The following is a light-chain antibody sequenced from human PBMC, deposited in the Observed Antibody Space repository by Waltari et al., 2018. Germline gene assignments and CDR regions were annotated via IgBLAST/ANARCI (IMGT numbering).Light chain of an antibody. Sequence: SYELPQPPSVSVSPGQTATITCSGGALSKQYASWYTQKPGLAPVLVIYKDSERPSGIPERFSGSSSGTTVTLTISGVQAEDEAAYFCQSSDNTDPYKGVVFGGGTKLTVL. CDR1: ALSKQY. J-gene: IGLJ2*01. CDR3: QSSDNTDPYKGVV. V-gene: IGLV3-25*03. CDR2: KDS.